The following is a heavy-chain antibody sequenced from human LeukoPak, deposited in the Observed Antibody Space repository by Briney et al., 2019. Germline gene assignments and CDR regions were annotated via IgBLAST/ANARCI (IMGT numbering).Heavy chain of an antibody. CDR3: AKSRNFYFYFMEV. CDR1: GFNFNDYG. V-gene: IGHV3-23*01. Sequence: GGSLRLSCTTSGFNFNDYGMIWVRQAPGKGLEWVSGITGRDYSEYVDSVKGRFTISRDTSKNTLYLQMNSLRADDTGLYYCAKSRNFYFYFMEVSGRGTKVTVSS. CDR2: ITGRDYS. J-gene: IGHJ6*03.